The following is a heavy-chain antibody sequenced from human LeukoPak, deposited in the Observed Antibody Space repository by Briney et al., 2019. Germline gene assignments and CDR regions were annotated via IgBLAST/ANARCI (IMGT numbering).Heavy chain of an antibody. CDR1: GFTFSSYA. CDR3: ARFPIKDGYNRYYYYYYGMDV. CDR2: ISYDGSNK. D-gene: IGHD5-24*01. J-gene: IGHJ6*02. Sequence: GGSLRLSCAASGFTFSSYAMHWVRQAPGKGLEWVAAISYDGSNKYYADSVKGRFTISRDNSKNTLYLQMNSLRAEDTAVYYCARFPIKDGYNRYYYYYYGMDVWGQGTTVTVSS. V-gene: IGHV3-30-3*01.